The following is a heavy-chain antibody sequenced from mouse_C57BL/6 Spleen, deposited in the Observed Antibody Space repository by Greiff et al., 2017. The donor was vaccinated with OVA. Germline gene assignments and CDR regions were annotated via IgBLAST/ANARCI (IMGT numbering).Heavy chain of an antibody. Sequence: QVQLQQSGPELVKPGASVKISCKASGYAFSSSWMNWVKQRPGKGLEWIGRIYPGDGDTNYNGKFKGKATLTADKSSSTAYMQLSSLTSEDSAVYFCAREDYGSSRYYYAMDYWGQGTSVTVSS. J-gene: IGHJ4*01. CDR1: GYAFSSSW. CDR2: IYPGDGDT. V-gene: IGHV1-82*01. D-gene: IGHD1-1*01. CDR3: AREDYGSSRYYYAMDY.